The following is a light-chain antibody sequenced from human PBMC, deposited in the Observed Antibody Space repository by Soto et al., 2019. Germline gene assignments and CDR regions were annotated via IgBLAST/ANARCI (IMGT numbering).Light chain of an antibody. CDR3: QQVNSYPLT. J-gene: IGKJ4*01. V-gene: IGKV1-5*01. Sequence: DIQMTQSPSTLSGSVGDRVTITCRASQTISSWLAWYQHKPGKAPKLLIYDASNLDSGVPSRFSGSGYGTEFTLTISSLQPEDFATYYCQQVNSYPLTFGGGTKVDIK. CDR1: QTISSW. CDR2: DAS.